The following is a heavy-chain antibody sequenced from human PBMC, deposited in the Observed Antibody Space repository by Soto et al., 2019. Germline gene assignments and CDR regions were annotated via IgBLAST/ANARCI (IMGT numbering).Heavy chain of an antibody. J-gene: IGHJ6*02. CDR1: GGSFSAYY. Sequence: ASEILSLTCAVYGGSFSAYYWSWIRQPPGKGLEWIGEIDHSGSTNYNPSLESRVTISVDTSKNQFSLKVSSVTAADTAVYHCARTDRAIFYGMDVWGQGTTVTVSS. CDR3: ARTDRAIFYGMDV. D-gene: IGHD3-22*01. V-gene: IGHV4-34*01. CDR2: IDHSGST.